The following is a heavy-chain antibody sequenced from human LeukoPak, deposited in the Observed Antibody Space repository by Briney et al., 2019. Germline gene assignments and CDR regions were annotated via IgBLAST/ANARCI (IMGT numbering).Heavy chain of an antibody. J-gene: IGHJ5*02. D-gene: IGHD6-19*01. CDR2: IYYSGST. CDR3: ARLSGGWLNNWFDP. V-gene: IGHV4-59*08. CDR1: GGSISSYY. Sequence: SETLSLTCTVSGGSISSYYWSWIRQPPGKGLEWIGYIYYSGSTNYNPSLKSRVTISVDTSKNQFSLKLSSVTAADTAVYYCARLSGGWLNNWFDPWGQGTLVTVSS.